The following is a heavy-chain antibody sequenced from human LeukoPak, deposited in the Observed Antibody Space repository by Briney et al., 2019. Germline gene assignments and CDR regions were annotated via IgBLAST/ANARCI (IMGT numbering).Heavy chain of an antibody. V-gene: IGHV4-30-4*08. CDR2: ICYSGST. D-gene: IGHD3-22*01. Sequence: SQTLSLTCTVSGGSVSSGDYYWSWIRQPPGKGLEWVGYICYSGSTYYNPSLKSRVTISVDTSKNQFSLKLSSVTAADTAVYYCARGDTYYYDSSGYGTLSWFDPWGQGTLVTVSS. CDR1: GGSVSSGDYY. J-gene: IGHJ5*02. CDR3: ARGDTYYYDSSGYGTLSWFDP.